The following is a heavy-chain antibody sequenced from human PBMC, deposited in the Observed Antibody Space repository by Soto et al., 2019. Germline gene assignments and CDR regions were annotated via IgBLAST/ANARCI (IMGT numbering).Heavy chain of an antibody. D-gene: IGHD6-19*01. J-gene: IGHJ6*02. CDR2: IDWDDDN. V-gene: IGHV2-70*01. CDR3: ARIKSISSGWYSYYYGMDV. Sequence: SCPTLVNPTQTLTLTCTFSGFSLSTSGMCVSWIRQPPGKALEWLALIDWDDDNYYSTSLKTRLTISKDTSKNQVVLTMTNMDPVDTATYYCARIKSISSGWYSYYYGMDVWGQGTTVTVSS. CDR1: GFSLSTSGMC.